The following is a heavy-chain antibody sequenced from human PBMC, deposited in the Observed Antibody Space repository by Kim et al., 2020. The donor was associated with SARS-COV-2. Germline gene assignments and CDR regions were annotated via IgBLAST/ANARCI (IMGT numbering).Heavy chain of an antibody. CDR3: ARFRGLWFGESYPHYYGMDV. J-gene: IGHJ6*02. V-gene: IGHV3-74*01. CDR2: INSDGSST. CDR1: GFNFSSYW. Sequence: GGSLRLSCAASGFNFSSYWMHWVRQAPGKGLVWVSRINSDGSSTSYADSVKGRFTISRDNAKNTLYLQMNSLRAEDTAVYYCARFRGLWFGESYPHYYGMDVWGQGTTVTVSS. D-gene: IGHD3-10*01.